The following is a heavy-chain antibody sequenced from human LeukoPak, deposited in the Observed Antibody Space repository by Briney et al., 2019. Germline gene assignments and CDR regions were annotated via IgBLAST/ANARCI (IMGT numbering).Heavy chain of an antibody. D-gene: IGHD3-22*01. V-gene: IGHV4-59*01. CDR3: ARGVYDRSGFSYYYYYYMDV. CDR2: IYYRGNT. Sequence: PSETLSLTCTVSGGSISSYYWSWIRQPPGKGLEWIGYIYYRGNTNYNPSLKSRVTISLDTSKNQFSLKLSSVTAADTAVYYCARGVYDRSGFSYYYYYYMDVWGEGTTVTVSS. CDR1: GGSISSYY. J-gene: IGHJ6*03.